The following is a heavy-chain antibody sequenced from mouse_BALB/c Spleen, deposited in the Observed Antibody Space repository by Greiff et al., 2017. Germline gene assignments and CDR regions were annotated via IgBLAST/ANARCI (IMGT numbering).Heavy chain of an antibody. CDR2: INPGSGGT. D-gene: IGHD2-4*01. Sequence: VKLMESGAELVRPGTSVKVSCKASGYAFTNYLIEWVKQRPGQGLEWIGVINPGSGGTNYNEKFKGKATLTADKSSSTAYMQLSSLTSDDSAVYFCARGDYDFDYWGQGTTLTVSS. J-gene: IGHJ2*01. CDR3: ARGDYDFDY. CDR1: GYAFTNYL. V-gene: IGHV1-54*01.